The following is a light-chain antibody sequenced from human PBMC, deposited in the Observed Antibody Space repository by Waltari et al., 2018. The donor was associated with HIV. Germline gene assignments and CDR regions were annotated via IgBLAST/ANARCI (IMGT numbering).Light chain of an antibody. CDR3: HQRSNWPPYT. Sequence: EIVLTQSPATLSLSPGERATLSCRASQSVSSYLTWYQQKPGQAPRLLIYDASNRATGIPARFRCSGSGTDFALTISSLEPEDFAVYYCHQRSNWPPYTFGQGTKLEIK. CDR1: QSVSSY. J-gene: IGKJ2*01. CDR2: DAS. V-gene: IGKV3-11*01.